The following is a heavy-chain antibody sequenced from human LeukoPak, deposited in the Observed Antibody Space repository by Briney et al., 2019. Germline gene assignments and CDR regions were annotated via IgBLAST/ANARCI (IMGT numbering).Heavy chain of an antibody. D-gene: IGHD3-16*01. Sequence: GGSLRLSCAASGFTFSSYGTHWVRQAPGKGLEWVAVKSYDGSNKYYAGSVKGRFTISRDNSKNTLYLQMNSLRAEDTAVYYCAKLLYEFDYWGQGTLVTVSS. CDR2: KSYDGSNK. CDR3: AKLLYEFDY. J-gene: IGHJ4*02. V-gene: IGHV3-30*18. CDR1: GFTFSSYG.